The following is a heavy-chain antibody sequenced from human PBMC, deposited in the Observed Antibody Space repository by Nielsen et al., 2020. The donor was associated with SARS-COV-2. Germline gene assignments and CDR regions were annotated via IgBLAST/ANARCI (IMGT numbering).Heavy chain of an antibody. CDR3: ARGKGQYQLPGRNWFDP. V-gene: IGHV4-34*01. D-gene: IGHD2-2*01. CDR1: GGSFSGYY. J-gene: IGHJ5*02. CDR2: INHSGST. Sequence: SETLSLTCAVYGGSFSGYYWSWIRQPPGKGLEWIGEINHSGSTNYNPSLKRRVTISVDTSKNQFSLKLSSVTAADTAVYYCARGKGQYQLPGRNWFDPWGQGTLVTVSS.